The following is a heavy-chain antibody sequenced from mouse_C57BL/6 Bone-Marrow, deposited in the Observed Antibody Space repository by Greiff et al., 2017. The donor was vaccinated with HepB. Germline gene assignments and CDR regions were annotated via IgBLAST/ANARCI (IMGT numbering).Heavy chain of an antibody. D-gene: IGHD2-1*01. CDR3: VRNGNYAYYAMDY. CDR1: GFSFNTYA. V-gene: IGHV10-1*01. Sequence: EVKVVESGGGLVQPKGSLKLSCAASGFSFNTYAMNWVRQAPGKGLEWVARIRSKSNNYATYYADSVKDRFTISRDDSESMLYLQMNNLKTEDTAMYYCVRNGNYAYYAMDYWGQGTSVTVSS. J-gene: IGHJ4*01. CDR2: IRSKSNNYAT.